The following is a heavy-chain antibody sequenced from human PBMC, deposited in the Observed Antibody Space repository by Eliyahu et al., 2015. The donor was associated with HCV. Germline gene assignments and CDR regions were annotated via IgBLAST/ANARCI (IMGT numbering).Heavy chain of an antibody. D-gene: IGHD2/OR15-2a*01. CDR1: GFIFSIYD. CDR2: ISGNGGTT. CDR3: AKVLSSWYFDL. J-gene: IGHJ2*01. V-gene: IGHV3-23*01. Sequence: EVQLLESGGALVQPGGSLRLSWAASGFIFSIYDMSWVRLAPGKGLQWVSAISGNGGTTYADSVKGRFTASRDNTRNTLFLQMNSLRAEDTALYYCAKVLSSWYFDLWGRGTLVTVSS.